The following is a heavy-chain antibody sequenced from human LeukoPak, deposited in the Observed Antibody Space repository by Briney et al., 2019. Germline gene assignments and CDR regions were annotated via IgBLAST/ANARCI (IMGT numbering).Heavy chain of an antibody. CDR2: INTDGSST. J-gene: IGHJ4*02. D-gene: IGHD2-2*01. Sequence: GRSLRLSCAASGFTFSSYWMHWVRQAPGKGLVWVSRINTDGSSTSYADSVKGRFTISRDNAKNSLYLQMNSLRAEDTAVYYCASCGSSTSCSYYFDYWGQGTLVTVSS. CDR3: ASCGSSTSCSYYFDY. CDR1: GFTFSSYW. V-gene: IGHV3-74*01.